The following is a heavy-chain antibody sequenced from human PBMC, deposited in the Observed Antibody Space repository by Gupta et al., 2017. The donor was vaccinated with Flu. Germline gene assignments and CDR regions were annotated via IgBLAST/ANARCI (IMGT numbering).Heavy chain of an antibody. J-gene: IGHJ4*02. Sequence: SWVRQAPGKGLEWVSAISDSGDSIYYADSVKGRFAISRDNSKDTLYLQISSLRAEDTAVYYCAKETWEFYFDFWGQGTLVNVSS. CDR2: ISDSGDSI. CDR3: AKETWEFYFDF. D-gene: IGHD1-26*01. V-gene: IGHV3-23*01.